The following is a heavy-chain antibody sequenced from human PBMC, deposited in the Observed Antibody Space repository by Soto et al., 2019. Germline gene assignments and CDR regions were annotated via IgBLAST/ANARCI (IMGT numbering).Heavy chain of an antibody. CDR1: GGSISSSSYY. CDR2: IYYSGST. D-gene: IGHD4-17*01. V-gene: IGHV4-39*01. CDR3: ARTDDYGDYFDY. Sequence: SETLSLTCTVSGGSISSSSYYWGWIRQPPGKGLEWIGSIYYSGSTYYNPSLKSRVTISVDTSKNQFSLKLSSVTAADTAVYYCARTDDYGDYFDYWGQGTLVTVSS. J-gene: IGHJ4*02.